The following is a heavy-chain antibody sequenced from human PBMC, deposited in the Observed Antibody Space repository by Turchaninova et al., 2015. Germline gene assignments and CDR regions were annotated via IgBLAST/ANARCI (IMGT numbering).Heavy chain of an antibody. CDR1: RYTTGQY. CDR3: ASAYCGGDCIKAFDM. D-gene: IGHD2-21*02. J-gene: IGHJ3*02. Sequence: QVQLEQSGAEVKKPGASVQVSCKASRYTTGQYIHWVRQAPGQGLEWMGRSNPNGGGTTYAQKFQCRVSMTRDTSITTAYMELSRVRSDDSAIYYCASAYCGGDCIKAFDMWGQGTVVTVSS. V-gene: IGHV1-2*06. CDR2: SNPNGGGT.